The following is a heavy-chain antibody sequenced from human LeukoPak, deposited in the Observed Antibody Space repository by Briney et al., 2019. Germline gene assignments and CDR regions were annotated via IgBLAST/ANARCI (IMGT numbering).Heavy chain of an antibody. J-gene: IGHJ6*04. V-gene: IGHV3-7*01. Sequence: GSLRLSCAASGFRFSNSWMSWVRQAPGKGLEWVANIKDDGSETRYVDSVKGRFTMSRDNAKNSLYLQMNSLRAEDTAVYYCAELGITMIGGVWGKGTTVTISS. CDR2: IKDDGSET. CDR1: GFRFSNSW. D-gene: IGHD3-10*02. CDR3: AELGITMIGGV.